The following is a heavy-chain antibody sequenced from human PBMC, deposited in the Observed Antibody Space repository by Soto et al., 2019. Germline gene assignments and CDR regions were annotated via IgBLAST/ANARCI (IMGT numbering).Heavy chain of an antibody. Sequence: QVQLVQSGGEVKRPGASVKVSCKTSGYTFSNYGITWVRQAPGQRLEWLGWISLYSDGTNYAQKFQGRVTMTTHTSTTTAYMELRSLRSDDTAVYDCATVVPGAEAWFGPWGQGTLVTVSS. CDR2: ISLYSDGT. V-gene: IGHV1-18*01. D-gene: IGHD2-2*01. J-gene: IGHJ5*02. CDR3: ATVVPGAEAWFGP. CDR1: GYTFSNYG.